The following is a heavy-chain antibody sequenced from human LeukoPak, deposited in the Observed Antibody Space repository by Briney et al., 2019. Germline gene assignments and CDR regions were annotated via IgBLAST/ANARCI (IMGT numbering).Heavy chain of an antibody. D-gene: IGHD1-26*01. J-gene: IGHJ4*02. CDR1: GYTFTSYY. Sequence: ASVKVSCKASGYTFTSYYMHWVRQAPGQGLEWMGIINPSGGSTSYAQKFQGRVTMTRDTPTSTVYMELSSLRSEDTAVYYCARDPRNRYSGSYSTLDYWGRGTLVTVSS. V-gene: IGHV1-46*01. CDR2: INPSGGST. CDR3: ARDPRNRYSGSYSTLDY.